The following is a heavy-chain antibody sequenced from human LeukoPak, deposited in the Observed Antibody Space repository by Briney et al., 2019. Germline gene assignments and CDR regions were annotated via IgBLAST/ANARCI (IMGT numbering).Heavy chain of an antibody. CDR1: GFTFSAYN. Sequence: PGGSLRLSCAASGFTFSAYNMNWVRQAPGKGLEWVSYTSSSSSYIYNADSVKGRFTISRDNANNSLSLQMNSLRADDTAVYYCARSQDTMTSPFDYWGEGTLVTVSS. J-gene: IGHJ4*02. CDR2: TSSSSSYI. D-gene: IGHD3-22*01. CDR3: ARSQDTMTSPFDY. V-gene: IGHV3-21*06.